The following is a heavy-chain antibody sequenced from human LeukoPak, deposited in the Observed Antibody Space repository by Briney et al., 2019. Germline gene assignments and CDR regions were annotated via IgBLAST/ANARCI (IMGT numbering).Heavy chain of an antibody. CDR2: ISYDGSNK. D-gene: IGHD6-19*01. Sequence: GGSLRLSCAASGFTFSSYAMHWVRQAPGKGLEWVAVISYDGSNKYYADSVKGRFTIPRDNSKNTLYLQMNSLRAEDTAVYYCARGRYSSGWTYFDYWGQGTLVTVSS. V-gene: IGHV3-30-3*01. CDR3: ARGRYSSGWTYFDY. CDR1: GFTFSSYA. J-gene: IGHJ4*02.